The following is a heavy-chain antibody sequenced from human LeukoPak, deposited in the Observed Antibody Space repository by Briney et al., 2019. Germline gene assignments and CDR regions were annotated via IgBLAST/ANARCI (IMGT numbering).Heavy chain of an antibody. CDR1: GFPFSNAW. CDR3: TTEDLRNS. CDR2: IKSKADGGTT. D-gene: IGHD5-12*01. V-gene: IGHV3-15*01. J-gene: IGHJ4*02. Sequence: GGSLRLSCAASGFPFSNAWMSWVRQAPGKGLEWVGRIKSKADGGTTGYAAPVKGRFTISRDDSKNTLYLQMSSLKTDDTAAYYCTTEDLRNSWGQGTLVTVS.